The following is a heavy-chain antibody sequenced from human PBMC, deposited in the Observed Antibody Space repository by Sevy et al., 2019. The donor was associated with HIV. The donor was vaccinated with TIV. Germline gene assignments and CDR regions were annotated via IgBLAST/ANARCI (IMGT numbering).Heavy chain of an antibody. CDR3: AKVLVEGYDSSSDYFDY. Sequence: GGSLRLSCAASGFTFSSYGMHWVRQAPGKGLEWVAVISYDGSNKYYADSVKGRFTISRDNSKNTLYLQMNSLRAEDTAVYYCAKVLVEGYDSSSDYFDYWGQRTLVTVSS. J-gene: IGHJ4*02. CDR1: GFTFSSYG. D-gene: IGHD3-22*01. V-gene: IGHV3-30*18. CDR2: ISYDGSNK.